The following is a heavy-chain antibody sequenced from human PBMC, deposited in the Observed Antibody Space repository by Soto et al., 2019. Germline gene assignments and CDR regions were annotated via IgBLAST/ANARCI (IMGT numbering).Heavy chain of an antibody. J-gene: IGHJ4*02. D-gene: IGHD6-19*01. V-gene: IGHV4-59*01. CDR2: IYYSGST. CDR3: ARVIGGWYEHDY. CDR1: GGSISSYF. Sequence: SETLSLTCTVSGGSISSYFWSWIRQPPGKGLEWIGYIYYSGSTKYNPSVKSRVTMSVDTSKNQFSLKLSSVTAADTAVYYCARVIGGWYEHDYGGQGTLVPVSS.